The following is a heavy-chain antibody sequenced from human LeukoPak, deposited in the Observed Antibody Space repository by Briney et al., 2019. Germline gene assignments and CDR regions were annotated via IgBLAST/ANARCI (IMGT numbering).Heavy chain of an antibody. CDR2: ISSSSRYT. J-gene: IGHJ4*02. CDR3: ASRSSSGSFDR. V-gene: IGHV3-11*03. Sequence: GGSLRLSCAASGFTFSDYYVSWIRQAPGKGLEWISFISSSSRYTNYADSVKGRFTISRDNAKNSLYLHMNSLRAEDTAVYYCASRSSSGSFDRWGQGTVVTVSS. D-gene: IGHD6-13*01. CDR1: GFTFSDYY.